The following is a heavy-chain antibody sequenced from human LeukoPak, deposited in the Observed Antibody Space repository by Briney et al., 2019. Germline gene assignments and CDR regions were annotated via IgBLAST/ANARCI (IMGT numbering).Heavy chain of an antibody. D-gene: IGHD3-3*01. V-gene: IGHV3-21*01. CDR2: ISSSSSYI. CDR1: GFTFSSYS. Sequence: PGGSLRLSCAASGFTFSSYSMNWVRQAPGKGLEWVSSISSSSSYIYYADSVKGRFTISRDNAKNSLYLQMNSLRAEDTAVYYCARDEYDFWSGYYSYYYYMDVWGKGTTVTVSS. J-gene: IGHJ6*03. CDR3: ARDEYDFWSGYYSYYYYMDV.